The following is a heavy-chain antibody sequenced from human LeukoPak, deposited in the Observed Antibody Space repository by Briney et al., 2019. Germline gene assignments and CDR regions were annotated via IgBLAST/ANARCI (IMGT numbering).Heavy chain of an antibody. V-gene: IGHV3-21*01. CDR3: ARDTSGSSTGLIDA. J-gene: IGHJ5*02. Sequence: GVSLRLSCAPSGFTFSSYNMNWVRQAPGRGLKWVSYISTSSYYIYYADSVKGRFTISRDNAKNSLCLQMNSLRAEDTAVYYCARDTSGSSTGLIDAWGQGTLVTVSS. CDR2: ISTSSYYI. CDR1: GFTFSSYN. D-gene: IGHD1-26*01.